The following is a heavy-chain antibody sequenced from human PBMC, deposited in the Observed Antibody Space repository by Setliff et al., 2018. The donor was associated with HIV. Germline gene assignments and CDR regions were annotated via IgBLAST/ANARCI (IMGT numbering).Heavy chain of an antibody. CDR1: GFTFDDYA. CDR2: ISSSGSTI. CDR3: ARVRPLGYCSTGACPPDY. V-gene: IGHV3-48*03. D-gene: IGHD2-8*01. Sequence: LSLSCAASGFTFDDYAMHWVRQAPGKGLEWVSGISSSGSTIYYADSVKGRFTISRDNAKKSLYLQMNSLRADDTAVYYCARVRPLGYCSTGACPPDYWGQGTLVTVSS. J-gene: IGHJ4*02.